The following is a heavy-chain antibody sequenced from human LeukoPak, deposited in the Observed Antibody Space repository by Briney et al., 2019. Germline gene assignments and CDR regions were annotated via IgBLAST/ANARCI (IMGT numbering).Heavy chain of an antibody. CDR2: ISSNGGST. CDR3: ARRGSGFSQNYFDY. D-gene: IGHD3-22*01. J-gene: IGHJ4*02. CDR1: GFIFSNYA. V-gene: IGHV3-64*01. Sequence: GGSLRLSCAASGFIFSNYAMHWVRQAPGKGLEYVSAISSNGGSTYYANSVKDRFTISRDNSKNTLYLQMGSLRAEDMAVYYRARRGSGFSQNYFDYWGQGTLVTVSS.